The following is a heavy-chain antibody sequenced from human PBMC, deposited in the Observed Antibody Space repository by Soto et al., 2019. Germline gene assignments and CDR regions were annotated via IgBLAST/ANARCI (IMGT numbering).Heavy chain of an antibody. V-gene: IGHV3-30*03. Sequence: QVQLVESGGGVVQPGRSLRLSCAASGFTFSSYGMHWVRQAPGKGLEWVAVISYDGSNKYYADSVKGRFTISRDNSKNTLYRQMNSLRAEDTAVFYCARPFAAMVPSGSYWGQGTLVTVSS. J-gene: IGHJ4*02. CDR1: GFTFSSYG. CDR2: ISYDGSNK. CDR3: ARPFAAMVPSGSY. D-gene: IGHD5-18*01.